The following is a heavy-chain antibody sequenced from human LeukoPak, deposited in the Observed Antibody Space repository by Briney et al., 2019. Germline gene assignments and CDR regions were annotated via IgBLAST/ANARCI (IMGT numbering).Heavy chain of an antibody. J-gene: IGHJ4*02. V-gene: IGHV3-23*01. CDR1: GFTFSRYW. Sequence: GGSLRLSRAASGFTFSRYWMHWVRQAPGKGLEWVSAISGSGGSTYYADSVKGRFTISRDNSKSTLYLQMNSLRAEDTAVYYCAKGWDISYYFDYWGQGTLVTVSS. CDR2: ISGSGGST. D-gene: IGHD5-12*01. CDR3: AKGWDISYYFDY.